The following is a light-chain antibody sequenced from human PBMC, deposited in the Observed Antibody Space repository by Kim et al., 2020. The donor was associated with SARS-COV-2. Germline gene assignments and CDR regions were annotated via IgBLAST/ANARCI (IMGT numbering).Light chain of an antibody. V-gene: IGKV1-8*01. CDR2: AAS. J-gene: IGKJ1*01. Sequence: SASTGDRVTITCRASEAINNDLAWYQQKPGKAPKLLIYAASTLQSGVPARFSGSGSGTDFTLTISCLQSEDYANYYCQHYYSYPWTFGQGTKVDIK. CDR1: EAINND. CDR3: QHYYSYPWT.